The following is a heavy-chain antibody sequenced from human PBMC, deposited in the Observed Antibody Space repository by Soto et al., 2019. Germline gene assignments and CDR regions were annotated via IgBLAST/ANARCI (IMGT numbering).Heavy chain of an antibody. V-gene: IGHV4-30-4*01. Sequence: TLSLTCTVSGGSISSGDYYWSWIRQPPGKGLEWIGYIYYSGSTYYNPSLKSRVTISVDTSKNQFSLKLISVTAADTAVYYCASTHIVVVTDAFDIWGQGTMVTVSS. CDR3: ASTHIVVVTDAFDI. D-gene: IGHD2-21*02. CDR1: GGSISSGDYY. CDR2: IYYSGST. J-gene: IGHJ3*02.